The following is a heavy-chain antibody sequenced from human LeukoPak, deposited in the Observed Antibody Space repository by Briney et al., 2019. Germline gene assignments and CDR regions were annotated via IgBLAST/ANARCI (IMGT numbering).Heavy chain of an antibody. V-gene: IGHV1-2*02. CDR3: ARDRGFAVVVAATFTFDY. J-gene: IGHJ4*02. CDR2: INPNSGGT. Sequence: ASVKVSCTASGYTFTGYYMHWVRQAPGRGLEWMGWINPNSGGTNYAQKFQGRVTMTRDTSISTAYMELSRLRSDDTAVYYCARDRGFAVVVAATFTFDYWGQGTLVTVSS. D-gene: IGHD2-15*01. CDR1: GYTFTGYY.